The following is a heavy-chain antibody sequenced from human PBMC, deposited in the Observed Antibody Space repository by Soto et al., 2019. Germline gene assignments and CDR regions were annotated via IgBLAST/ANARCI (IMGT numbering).Heavy chain of an antibody. CDR1: GGSITGYY. CDR3: AWHPRFYGDLDY. Sequence: PSETLSLTCTVSGGSITGYYWSWIRQPPGKGLEWLGIIYYSGSTTYNPSLKSRVTISVDTSKDQFSLKLSSVTAADTAVYYCAWHPRFYGDLDYWGQGTLVTVSS. CDR2: IYYSGST. D-gene: IGHD4-17*01. V-gene: IGHV4-59*08. J-gene: IGHJ4*02.